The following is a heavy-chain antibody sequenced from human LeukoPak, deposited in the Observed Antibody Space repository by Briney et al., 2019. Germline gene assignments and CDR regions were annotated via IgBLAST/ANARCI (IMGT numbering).Heavy chain of an antibody. J-gene: IGHJ4*02. CDR1: GGSFSGYY. CDR2: INHSGST. CDR3: ARGPWFDW. V-gene: IGHV4-34*01. Sequence: SETLSLTCDVYGGSFSGYYWSWIRQPPGKGLEWIGEINHSGSTNYNPSLKSRVTISVDTSKNQFSLKLSSVTAADTAVYFCARGPWFDWWRQGTLVTVSS.